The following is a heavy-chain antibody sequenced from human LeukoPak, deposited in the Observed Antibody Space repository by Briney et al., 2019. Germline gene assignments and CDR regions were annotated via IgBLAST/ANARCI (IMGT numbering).Heavy chain of an antibody. CDR1: GYTFTSYD. J-gene: IGHJ4*02. Sequence: GASVKASCKASGYTFTSYDINWVRQATGQGLEWMGWMNPKSGNTGYVQRFQGRLTMTRNTSISVAYMELSSLRSEDTAVYYCASGSSLWGQGTLVTVSS. V-gene: IGHV1-8*01. D-gene: IGHD6-6*01. CDR2: MNPKSGNT. CDR3: ASGSSL.